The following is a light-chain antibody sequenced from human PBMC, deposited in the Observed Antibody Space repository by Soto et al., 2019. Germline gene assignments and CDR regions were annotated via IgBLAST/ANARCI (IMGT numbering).Light chain of an antibody. CDR1: TSNIGTNT. V-gene: IGLV1-44*01. CDR3: ATWDDSVYV. J-gene: IGLJ1*01. Sequence: QSVLTQPPSASGTPGQTVTISCYGSTSNIGTNTVNWFQHLPGMAPKLLIYTNDQRPSGVPDRFSGSRSGTSASLAISGLQSEDEADYYCATWDDSVYVFGTGTKPTVL. CDR2: TND.